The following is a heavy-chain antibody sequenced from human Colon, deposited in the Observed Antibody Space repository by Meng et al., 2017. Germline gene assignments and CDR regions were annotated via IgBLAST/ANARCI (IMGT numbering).Heavy chain of an antibody. J-gene: IGHJ4*02. Sequence: QVQLQESGPGLVKPSQTLSLTCTVSGDSISSGGYYWTWIRQHSGEGPEWIGYIYYSGSTSYNPSLKSRVSMSVDTSKNQFSLKLNSVTAADTAVYFCARGDTSWVSVFDHWGQGALVTVSS. D-gene: IGHD6-13*01. CDR3: ARGDTSWVSVFDH. V-gene: IGHV4-31*03. CDR2: IYYSGST. CDR1: GDSISSGGYY.